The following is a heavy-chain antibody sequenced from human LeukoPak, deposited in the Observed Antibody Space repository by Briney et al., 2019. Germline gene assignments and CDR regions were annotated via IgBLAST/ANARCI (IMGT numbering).Heavy chain of an antibody. V-gene: IGHV4-39*07. CDR3: VRDTDYGSGSFLY. CDR1: GGSISSSNYY. D-gene: IGHD3-10*01. Sequence: PSETLSLTCTVSGGSISSSNYYWGWIRQPPGKGLEWIGSIYYSGTTYYNPSLKSRVTVSVDTSNNQFSLKVRSVTAADTAVYYCVRDTDYGSGSFLYWGQGTLVTVSS. J-gene: IGHJ4*02. CDR2: IYYSGTT.